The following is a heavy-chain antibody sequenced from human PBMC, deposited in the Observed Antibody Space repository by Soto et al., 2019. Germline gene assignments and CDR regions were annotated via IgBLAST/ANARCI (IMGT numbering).Heavy chain of an antibody. CDR1: CGSVSSYY. CDR3: ARRYGVYFDY. Sequence: TLSLTFTVSCGSVSSYYCSLIRQPPGKGLDCIGYIYYRGSTNYNPSXXSLVTISXXTSKNQFSLNLISVTAADTAVYYCARRYGVYFDYWCQGTLVTVSS. V-gene: IGHV4-59*08. CDR2: IYYRGST. D-gene: IGHD4-17*01. J-gene: IGHJ4*02.